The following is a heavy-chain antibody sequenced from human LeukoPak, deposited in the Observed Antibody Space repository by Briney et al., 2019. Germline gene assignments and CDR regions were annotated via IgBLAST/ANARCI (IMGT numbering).Heavy chain of an antibody. Sequence: PSETLSLTCTVSGGSISSSGYYWGWIRQPPGKGLEWIGSIYYSGSTYYNPSLKSRVTISVDTSNNQFSLKLSSVTAADTAVYYCARLPGGTTVVTLWFDPWGQGTLVTVSS. CDR2: IYYSGST. D-gene: IGHD4-23*01. CDR1: GGSISSSGYY. CDR3: ARLPGGTTVVTLWFDP. J-gene: IGHJ5*02. V-gene: IGHV4-39*01.